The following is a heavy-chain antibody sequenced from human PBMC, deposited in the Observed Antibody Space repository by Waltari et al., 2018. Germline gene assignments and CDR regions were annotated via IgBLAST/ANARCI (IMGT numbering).Heavy chain of an antibody. CDR1: GGPISRCY. J-gene: IGHJ4*02. CDR2: IYSSGST. CDR3: ARARIVGATRSFDY. D-gene: IGHD1-26*01. V-gene: IGHV4-59*01. Sequence: QLQLQESGPGLVTPSETLSLTCPVSGGPISRCYWSRLRQPPGKGLEWIGYIYSSGSTNYNPSLKSRVTISVDTSKNQFSLQLSSVTAADTAVYYCARARIVGATRSFDYWGQGTLVTVSS.